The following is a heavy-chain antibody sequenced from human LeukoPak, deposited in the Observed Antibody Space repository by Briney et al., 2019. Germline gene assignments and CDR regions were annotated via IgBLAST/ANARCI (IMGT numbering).Heavy chain of an antibody. CDR2: IYYSGST. Sequence: SETLSLTCAVSGYSISSSNWWGWIRQPPGKGLEWIGYIYYSGSTNYNPSLKSRVTMSVDTSKNQFSLKLSSVTASDTAMYYCARRPHYRYCSSTSCPSWFDPWGQGTLVTVSS. CDR1: GYSISSSNW. CDR3: ARRPHYRYCSSTSCPSWFDP. J-gene: IGHJ5*02. V-gene: IGHV4-28*06. D-gene: IGHD2-2*01.